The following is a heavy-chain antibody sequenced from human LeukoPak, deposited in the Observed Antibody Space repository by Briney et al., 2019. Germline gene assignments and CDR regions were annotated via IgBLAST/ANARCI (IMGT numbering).Heavy chain of an antibody. J-gene: IGHJ4*02. CDR1: GYTFTSYG. CDR2: ISAYNGNT. D-gene: IGHD3-22*01. Sequence: ASLKVSCKASGYTFTSYGISWVRQAPGQGLEWMGWISAYNGNTNYAQKLQGRVTMTTDTSTSTAYMELRSLRSDDTAVYYCARDHAGYYYDSSGSTTFDYWGQGTLVTVSS. CDR3: ARDHAGYYYDSSGSTTFDY. V-gene: IGHV1-18*01.